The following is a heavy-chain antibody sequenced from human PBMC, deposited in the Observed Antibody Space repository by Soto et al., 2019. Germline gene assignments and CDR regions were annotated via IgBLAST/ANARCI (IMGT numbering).Heavy chain of an antibody. V-gene: IGHV1-18*04. D-gene: IGHD4-17*01. CDR1: CYTFTMYF. CDR2: ISAYNGNT. J-gene: IGHJ6*02. CDR3: ARVHRWWPPITVTNGGHYYYGMDV. Sequence: ASVNVSFKASCYTFTMYFMIVLRQSPLQGLEGMGFISAYNGNTNYAQKLQGRVTMTTDTSTSTAYMELRSLRSDDTAGDYCARVHRWWPPITVTNGGHYYYGMDVWGQGTTVTVSS.